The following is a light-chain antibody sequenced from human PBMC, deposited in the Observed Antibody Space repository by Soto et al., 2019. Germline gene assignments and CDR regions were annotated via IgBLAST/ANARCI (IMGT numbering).Light chain of an antibody. CDR2: DVT. V-gene: IGLV2-11*01. CDR1: SSDVGYYNY. CDR3: CSYAGSYTVWV. J-gene: IGLJ3*02. Sequence: QSALTQPRSVSGSPGQSVTISCTGTSSDVGYYNYVSWYRQHPGKAPKLWIHDVTKRPSGVPDRFSGSKSGNTASLTISGLQAEDEADYYCCSYAGSYTVWVFGGGTKLTVL.